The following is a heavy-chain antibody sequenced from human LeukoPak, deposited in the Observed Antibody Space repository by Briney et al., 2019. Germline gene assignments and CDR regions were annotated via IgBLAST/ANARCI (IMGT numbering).Heavy chain of an antibody. J-gene: IGHJ3*01. CDR2: IDTSSSVV. Sequence: GGSLRLSCAASAFTFSDFSMSWVRQAPGKGLEWISYIDTSSSVVYYANSVMGRFAVTRDNAKNSLYLQMNGLRDEDTAVYYCAKEDDSWGPNNLDLWGQGTMVTVSS. CDR1: AFTFSDFS. D-gene: IGHD7-27*01. CDR3: AKEDDSWGPNNLDL. V-gene: IGHV3-48*02.